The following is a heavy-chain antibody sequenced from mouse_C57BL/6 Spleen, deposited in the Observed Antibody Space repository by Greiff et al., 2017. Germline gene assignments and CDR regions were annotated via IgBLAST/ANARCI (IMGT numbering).Heavy chain of an antibody. V-gene: IGHV1-81*01. CDR2: IYPRSGNT. CDR1: GYTFTSYG. D-gene: IGHD1-1*01. Sequence: VQLQQSGAELARPGASVKLSCKASGYTFTSYGISWVKQRTGQGLEWIGEIYPRSGNTYYNEKVKGKATLTADKSSSTAYMELRSLTSEDSAVYFCARYYGSSYWFAYWGQGTLVTVSA. J-gene: IGHJ3*01. CDR3: ARYYGSSYWFAY.